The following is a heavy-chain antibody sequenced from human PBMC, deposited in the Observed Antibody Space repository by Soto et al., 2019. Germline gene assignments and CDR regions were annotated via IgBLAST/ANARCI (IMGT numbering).Heavy chain of an antibody. V-gene: IGHV4-34*01. J-gene: IGHJ6*02. CDR2: INHSGST. Sequence: SETLSLTCAVYGGSFSGYYWGWIRQPPGKGLEWIGEINHSGSTNYNPSLKSRVTISVDTSKNQFSLKLSSVTAADTAVYYCARNRFYYYYGMDVWGQGTTVTVSS. CDR1: GGSFSGYY. CDR3: ARNRFYYYYGMDV.